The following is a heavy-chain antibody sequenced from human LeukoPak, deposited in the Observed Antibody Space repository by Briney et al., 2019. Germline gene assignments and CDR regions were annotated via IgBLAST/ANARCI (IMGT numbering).Heavy chain of an antibody. CDR1: GGSISSSSYY. D-gene: IGHD1-26*01. Sequence: NSSETLSLTCTVSGGSISSSSYYWGWIRQPPGKGLEWIGSIYYSGSTYYNPSLKSRVTISVDTSKNQFSLKLTSVTATDTAVYYCARQRHINWELLFYFDYWGQGSLVTVSS. V-gene: IGHV4-39*01. J-gene: IGHJ4*02. CDR2: IYYSGST. CDR3: ARQRHINWELLFYFDY.